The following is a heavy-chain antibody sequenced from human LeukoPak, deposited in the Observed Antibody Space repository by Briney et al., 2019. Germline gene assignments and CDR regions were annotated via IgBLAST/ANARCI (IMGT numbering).Heavy chain of an antibody. CDR2: ISSSGSTI. CDR3: ARVLSAEHYYYYYYMDV. V-gene: IGHV3-11*01. Sequence: GGSLRLSCAASGFTFSDYYMSWIRQAPGKGLEWVSYISSSGSTIYCADSVKGRFTISRGNAKNSLYLQMNSLRAEDTAVYYCARVLSAEHYYYYYYMDVWGKGTTVTVSS. D-gene: IGHD1-26*01. J-gene: IGHJ6*03. CDR1: GFTFSDYY.